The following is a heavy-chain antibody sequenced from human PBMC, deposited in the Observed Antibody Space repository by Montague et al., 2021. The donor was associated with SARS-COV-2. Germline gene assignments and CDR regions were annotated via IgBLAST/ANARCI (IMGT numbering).Heavy chain of an antibody. CDR1: GGSFSGYY. CDR3: ASLTLGYCSSTSCYSDWFDP. CDR2: INHSGST. V-gene: IGHV4-34*01. J-gene: IGHJ5*02. Sequence: SETLSLTCAVYGGSFSGYYWSWIRKPPGKGLEWIGEINHSGSTNSNPSLKSRVTISVDTSKNQFSLKLSSVTAADTAVYYCASLTLGYCSSTSCYSDWFDPWGQGTLVTVSS. D-gene: IGHD2-2*02.